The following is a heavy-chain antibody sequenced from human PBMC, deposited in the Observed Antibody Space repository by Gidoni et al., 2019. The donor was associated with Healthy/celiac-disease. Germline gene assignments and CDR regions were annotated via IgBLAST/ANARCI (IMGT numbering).Heavy chain of an antibody. CDR1: GYTFTSYY. V-gene: IGHV1-46*03. J-gene: IGHJ4*02. D-gene: IGHD1-26*01. Sequence: QVQLVQSGAEVKKPGASVKVSCTASGYTFTSYYMHWVRQAPGQGLEWMGIINPSGGSTSYAQKFQDRVTMTRDTSTSTVYMELSSLRSEDTAVYYCARVGATTTEFGYWGQGTLVTVSS. CDR3: ARVGATTTEFGY. CDR2: INPSGGST.